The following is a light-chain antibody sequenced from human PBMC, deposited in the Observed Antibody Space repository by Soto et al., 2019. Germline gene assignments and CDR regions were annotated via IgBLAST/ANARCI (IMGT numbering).Light chain of an antibody. CDR2: GNS. CDR1: SSNIGAGYD. CDR3: QSYDSSLSGGV. V-gene: IGLV1-40*01. Sequence: QAVVTQPPSVSGAPGQRVTISCTGSSSNIGAGYDVHWYQQLPGTAPKLLIYGNSNRPSGVPDRFSGSKSGTSASLAITGLQAEDEADYYCQSYDSSLSGGVFGGGTKPTVL. J-gene: IGLJ3*02.